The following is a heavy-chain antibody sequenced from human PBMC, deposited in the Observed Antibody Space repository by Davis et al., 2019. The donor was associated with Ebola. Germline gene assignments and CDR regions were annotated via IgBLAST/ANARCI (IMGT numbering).Heavy chain of an antibody. CDR1: GGSVTSASYY. D-gene: IGHD3-22*01. CDR2: IYYSGST. J-gene: IGHJ5*02. V-gene: IGHV4-61*01. CDR3: ARDRSGYYHNRGSAASNWLDP. Sequence: PSETLSLTCTVSGGSVTSASYYWSWIRQPPGKGLEWIGHIYYSGSTSYNPSLKSRVTISVDTSKNQFSLKLNSVTAADTAVYYCARDRSGYYHNRGSAASNWLDPWGQGTLVTVSS.